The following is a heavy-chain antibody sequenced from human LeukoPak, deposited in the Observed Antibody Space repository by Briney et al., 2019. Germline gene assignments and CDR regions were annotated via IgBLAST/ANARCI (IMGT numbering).Heavy chain of an antibody. Sequence: PGGSLRLSCAASGFTFSSFWMSWVRQAPGKGLEWVANIKRDGGDKYYVDSVKGRFSISRDNAKDSLYLHMNSLRAEDTALYYCARDLRSRSYYYYSGMDAWGQGTTVTVSS. CDR1: GFTFSSFW. CDR2: IKRDGGDK. J-gene: IGHJ6*02. V-gene: IGHV3-7*05. CDR3: ARDLRSRSYYYYSGMDA.